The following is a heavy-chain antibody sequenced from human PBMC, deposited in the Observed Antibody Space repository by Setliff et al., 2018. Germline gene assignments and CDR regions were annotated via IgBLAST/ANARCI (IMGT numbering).Heavy chain of an antibody. Sequence: TLSLTCTVSGGSISSDNDLWSWLRQSPGKGLEWIAYIDYRGRAYYTTSLKSRVSISVDTSKNQFSLRLSSVTAADTAVYYCAREVVNPISSDAFDIWGQGAMVTVSS. CDR1: GGSISSDNDL. D-gene: IGHD2-2*01. CDR2: IDYRGRA. J-gene: IGHJ3*02. CDR3: AREVVNPISSDAFDI. V-gene: IGHV4-30-4*08.